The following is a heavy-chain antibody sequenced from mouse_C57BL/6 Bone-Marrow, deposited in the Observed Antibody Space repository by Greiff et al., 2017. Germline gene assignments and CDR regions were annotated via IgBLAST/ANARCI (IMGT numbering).Heavy chain of an antibody. CDR1: GFTFSSYA. J-gene: IGHJ2*01. Sequence: EVHLVESGGGLVKPGGSLKLSCAASGFTFSSYAMSWVRQTPEKRLEWVATISDGGSYTYYPDNVKGRFTISRDNAKYNLYLQMSHLKSEDTAMYYCARGRDYWGQGTTLTVSS. V-gene: IGHV5-4*01. CDR3: ARGRDY. CDR2: ISDGGSYT.